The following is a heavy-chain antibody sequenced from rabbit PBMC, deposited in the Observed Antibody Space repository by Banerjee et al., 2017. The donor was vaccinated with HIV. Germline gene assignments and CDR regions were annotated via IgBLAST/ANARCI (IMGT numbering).Heavy chain of an antibody. CDR3: ARDGASGYNFNL. D-gene: IGHD1-1*01. CDR1: GFSFSNSYW. J-gene: IGHJ4*01. V-gene: IGHV1S40*01. CDR2: IYAGSGGGT. Sequence: QLLEESGGDLVKPGASLTLTCTASGFSFSNSYWICWVRQAPGKGLEWIACIYAGSGGGTYYASWAKGRFTVSKTSSTTVTLQMTSLTAADTATYFCARDGASGYNFNLRGPGTLVTVS.